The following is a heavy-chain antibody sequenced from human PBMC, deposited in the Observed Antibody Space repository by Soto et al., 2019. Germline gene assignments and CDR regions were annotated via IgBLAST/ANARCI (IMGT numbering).Heavy chain of an antibody. V-gene: IGHV4-61*01. Sequence: KTSETLSLTCTVSGGSVSSGSYYWSWIRQPPGKGLEWIGYIYYSGSTNYNPSLKSRVTISVDTSKNQFSLKLSSVTAADTAVYYCARVWGGAFDIWGQGTMVTVSS. J-gene: IGHJ3*02. CDR3: ARVWGGAFDI. CDR1: GGSVSSGSYY. CDR2: IYYSGST. D-gene: IGHD3-10*01.